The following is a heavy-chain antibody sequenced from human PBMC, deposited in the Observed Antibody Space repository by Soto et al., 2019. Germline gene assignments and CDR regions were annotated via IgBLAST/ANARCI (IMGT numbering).Heavy chain of an antibody. CDR1: GGTFSSYA. J-gene: IGHJ3*02. CDR3: ASYSSSWYGGAFDI. V-gene: IGHV1-69*13. CDR2: IIPIFGTA. Sequence: SVKVSCKASGGTFSSYAISWVRQAPGQGLEWMGGIIPIFGTANYAQKLQGRVTITADESTSTAYMELSSLRSEDTAVYYCASYSSSWYGGAFDIWGQGTMVTVSS. D-gene: IGHD6-13*01.